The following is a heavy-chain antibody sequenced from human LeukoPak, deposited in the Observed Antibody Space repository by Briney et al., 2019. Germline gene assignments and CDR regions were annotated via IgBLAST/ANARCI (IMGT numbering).Heavy chain of an antibody. CDR1: GGSISSSSYY. D-gene: IGHD2-21*02. V-gene: IGHV4-39*07. Sequence: SETLSLTCTVSGGSISSSSYYWGWIRQPPGKGLEWIGSIYYSGSTYYNPSLKSRVTISVDTSKNQFSLKLSSVTAADTAVYYCAICGGDCHGYLDYWGQGTLVTVSS. CDR2: IYYSGST. J-gene: IGHJ4*02. CDR3: AICGGDCHGYLDY.